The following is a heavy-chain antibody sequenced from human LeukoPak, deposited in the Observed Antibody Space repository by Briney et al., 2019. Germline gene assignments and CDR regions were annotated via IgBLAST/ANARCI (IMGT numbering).Heavy chain of an antibody. D-gene: IGHD5-12*01. CDR1: GGSINSGGYY. CDR3: ARDSSFSGYAFDS. V-gene: IGHV4-31*03. CDR2: IYYSGST. Sequence: ASETLSLTCTVSGGSINSGGYYWSWIRQHPGKGLEWIGCIYYSGSTYYNPSLKSRVTISVDTSKNQFSLKLNSVTAADTAVYYCARDSSFSGYAFDSWGQGTLVTVSS. J-gene: IGHJ4*02.